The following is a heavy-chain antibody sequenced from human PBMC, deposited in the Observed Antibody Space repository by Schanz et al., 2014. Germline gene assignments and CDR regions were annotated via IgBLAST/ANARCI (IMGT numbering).Heavy chain of an antibody. Sequence: QVRLVQSGAEVKKPGSSVKVSCKSSGATFNSYAFGWVRQAPGQGFEWVGRINPNSGGTNYAQKFQGRVTMTRDTSISTAYMELSRLRSDDTAVYYCAREIRWYGFDPWGQGTLVTVSS. CDR1: GATFNSYA. J-gene: IGHJ5*02. CDR3: AREIRWYGFDP. V-gene: IGHV1-2*02. CDR2: INPNSGGT. D-gene: IGHD2-15*01.